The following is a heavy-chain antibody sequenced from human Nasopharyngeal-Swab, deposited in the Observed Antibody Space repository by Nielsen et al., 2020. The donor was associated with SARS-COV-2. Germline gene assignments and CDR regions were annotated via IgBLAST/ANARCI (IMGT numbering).Heavy chain of an antibody. CDR3: AKDMSPNTYYYYMDV. CDR1: GFTFDDYA. J-gene: IGHJ6*03. V-gene: IGHV3-9*01. CDR2: ISWSSGSI. Sequence: SLKISCAASGFTFDDYAMHWVRQAPGKGLEWVSGISWSSGSIGYADSVKGRFTISRDNAKNSLYLQMNSLRAEDTALYYCAKDMSPNTYYYYMDVWGKGTTVTVSS.